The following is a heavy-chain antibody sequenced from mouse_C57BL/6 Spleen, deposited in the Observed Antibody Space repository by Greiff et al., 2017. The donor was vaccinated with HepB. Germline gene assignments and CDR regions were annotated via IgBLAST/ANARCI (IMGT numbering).Heavy chain of an antibody. Sequence: VQLQQSGPELVKPGASVKISCKASGYAFSSSWMNWVKQRPGKGLEWIGRIYPGDGDTNYNGKFKGKATLTADTSSSTAYMQLSSLTSEDSAVYFCAREITTVVARAMDYWGQGTSVTVSS. CDR2: IYPGDGDT. D-gene: IGHD1-1*01. J-gene: IGHJ4*01. V-gene: IGHV1-82*01. CDR1: GYAFSSSW. CDR3: AREITTVVARAMDY.